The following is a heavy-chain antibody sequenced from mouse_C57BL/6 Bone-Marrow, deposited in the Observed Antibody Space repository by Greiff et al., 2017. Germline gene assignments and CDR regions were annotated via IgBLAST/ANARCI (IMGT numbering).Heavy chain of an antibody. CDR1: GYTFTSYW. J-gene: IGHJ4*01. V-gene: IGHV1-55*01. Sequence: QVQLQQPGAELVKPGASAKMSCKASGYTFTSYWITWVKQRPGQGLEWIGDIYPGSGSTNYNEKFKSKATLTVDTSSSTAYMQLSSLTSEDSAVYYCATGIYYDYDRVYAMDYWGQGTSVTVSS. D-gene: IGHD2-4*01. CDR3: ATGIYYDYDRVYAMDY. CDR2: IYPGSGST.